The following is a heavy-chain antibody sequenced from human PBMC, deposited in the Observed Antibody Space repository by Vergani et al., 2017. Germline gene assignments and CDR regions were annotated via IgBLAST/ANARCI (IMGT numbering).Heavy chain of an antibody. J-gene: IGHJ6*03. CDR2: IYSGGST. V-gene: IGHV3-53*01. D-gene: IGHD2-2*01. CDR3: ARGGLWATYQQNYDYMDV. CDR1: GFTVSSNY. Sequence: EVQLVESGGGLIQPGGSLRLSGAASGFTVSSNYMSWVRKAPGKGLAGVSVIYSGGSTYYADSVKGRFTISRDNSKNSLYLQMNSLRAEDTAVYYCARGGLWATYQQNYDYMDVWGKGTTVTVSS.